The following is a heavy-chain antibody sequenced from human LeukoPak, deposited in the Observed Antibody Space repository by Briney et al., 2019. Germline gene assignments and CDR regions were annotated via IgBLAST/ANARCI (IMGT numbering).Heavy chain of an antibody. J-gene: IGHJ4*02. V-gene: IGHV3-23*01. CDR2: ISGSGGST. CDR1: GFTFSSYA. CDR3: AKVPGQIYYFDY. Sequence: GGSLRLSCAASGFTFSSYAMSWVRQAPGKGLEWVSAISGSGGSTYYADSVKGRFTISRDNSKNTLYLQMNSLRAEDTAVYCCAKVPGQIYYFDYWGQGTLVTVSS.